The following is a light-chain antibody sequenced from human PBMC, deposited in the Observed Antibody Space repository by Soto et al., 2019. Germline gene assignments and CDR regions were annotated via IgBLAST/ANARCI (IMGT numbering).Light chain of an antibody. CDR1: RSVATN. CDR2: GAS. Sequence: EIVMTQSPATLSVSPGEGATLSCRASRSVATNLAWYQQKPGQAPRLLIFGASTRATGIPARFSGSGSGTEFTLTISSLQSEDFAVYYCHQYHDWPPYTFGQGTELEIK. CDR3: HQYHDWPPYT. V-gene: IGKV3-15*01. J-gene: IGKJ2*01.